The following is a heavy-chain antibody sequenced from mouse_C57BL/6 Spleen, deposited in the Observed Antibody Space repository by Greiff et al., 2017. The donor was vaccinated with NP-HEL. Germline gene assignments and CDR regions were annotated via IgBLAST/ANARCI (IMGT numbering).Heavy chain of an antibody. CDR2: IDPSDSYT. D-gene: IGHD4-1*01. CDR1: GYTFTSYW. V-gene: IGHV1-69*01. Sequence: QVQLQQPGAELVMPGASVKLSCKASGYTFTSYWMHWVKQRPGQGLEWIGEIDPSDSYTNYNQKFKGKSTLTVDKSSSTAYMQLSSLTSEDSAVYYCASITVTVDYWGQGTTLTVSS. CDR3: ASITVTVDY. J-gene: IGHJ2*01.